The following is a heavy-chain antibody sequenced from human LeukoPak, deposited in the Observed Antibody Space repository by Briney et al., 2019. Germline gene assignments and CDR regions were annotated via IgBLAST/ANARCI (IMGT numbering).Heavy chain of an antibody. D-gene: IGHD3-10*01. Sequence: GGSLRLSCTASGFTLSNYALHWVRQAPGKGLEWVAVISYDGSNEYYADSVKGRFTISRDNSKNTLHLELNSLRADDTAVYYCALWFGGLLVVGVFDLWGQGTLVTVSS. CDR1: GFTLSNYA. CDR2: ISYDGSNE. J-gene: IGHJ4*02. CDR3: ALWFGGLLVVGVFDL. V-gene: IGHV3-30-3*01.